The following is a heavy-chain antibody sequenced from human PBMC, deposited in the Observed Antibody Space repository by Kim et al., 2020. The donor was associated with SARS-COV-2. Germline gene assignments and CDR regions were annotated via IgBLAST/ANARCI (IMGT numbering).Heavy chain of an antibody. Sequence: ASVKVSCKASGYTFTSYAMHWVRQAPGQRLEWMGWINAGNGNTKYSQKFQGRVTITRDTSASTAYMELSSLRSEDTAVYYCARDPTDIVVVVAATRGWFDPWGQGTLVTVSS. D-gene: IGHD2-15*01. CDR3: ARDPTDIVVVVAATRGWFDP. CDR2: INAGNGNT. V-gene: IGHV1-3*01. J-gene: IGHJ5*02. CDR1: GYTFTSYA.